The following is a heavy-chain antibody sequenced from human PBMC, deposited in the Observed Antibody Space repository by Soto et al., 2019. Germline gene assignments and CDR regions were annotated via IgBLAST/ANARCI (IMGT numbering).Heavy chain of an antibody. CDR1: GGTFSSYT. V-gene: IGHV1-69*08. Sequence: QVQLVQSGAEVKKPGSSVKVSCKASGGTFSSYTISWVRQAPGQGLEWMGRIIPILGIANYAQKSQGRDTITADKSTSTAYMELSSLRSEDTAVYYCARDHGYDSSGICDYWGQGTLVTVSS. CDR3: ARDHGYDSSGICDY. J-gene: IGHJ4*02. CDR2: IIPILGIA. D-gene: IGHD3-22*01.